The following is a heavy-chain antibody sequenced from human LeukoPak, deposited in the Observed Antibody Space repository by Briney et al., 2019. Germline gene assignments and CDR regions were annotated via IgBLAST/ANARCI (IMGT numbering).Heavy chain of an antibody. CDR3: ARDEIENYMDV. V-gene: IGHV4-38-2*02. Sequence: PSETLSLTCTVSGYSISSGYYWGWIRQPPGKGLEWIGSIYHSGSTYYNPSLKSRVTISVDTSKNQFSLKLSSVIAADTAVYYCARDEIENYMDVWGKGTTVTVSS. CDR1: GYSISSGYY. D-gene: IGHD3-22*01. CDR2: IYHSGST. J-gene: IGHJ6*03.